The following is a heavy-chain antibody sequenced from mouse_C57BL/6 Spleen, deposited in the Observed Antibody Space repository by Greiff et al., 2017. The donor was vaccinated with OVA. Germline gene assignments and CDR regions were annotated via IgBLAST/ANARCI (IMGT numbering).Heavy chain of an antibody. CDR3: ARGGFYYYGTGFDY. CDR2: IYPGDGDT. D-gene: IGHD1-1*01. V-gene: IGHV1-80*01. J-gene: IGHJ2*01. CDR1: GYAFSSYW. Sequence: QVQLQQSGAELVKPGASVKISCKASGYAFSSYWMNWVKQRPGKGLEWIGQIYPGDGDTNYNGKFKGKATLTADKSSSTAYMQLSSLTSEDSAVYFCARGGFYYYGTGFDYWGQGTTLTVSS.